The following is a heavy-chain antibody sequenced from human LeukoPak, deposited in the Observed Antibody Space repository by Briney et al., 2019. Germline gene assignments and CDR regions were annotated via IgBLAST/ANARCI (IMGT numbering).Heavy chain of an antibody. Sequence: GASVKVSCKASGGTFSSYAISWVRQAPGQGLEWMGWISAYNGNTNYAQKFQGRVTMTTDTSTSTAYMELRSLRSDDTAVYYCARSAFKEPIDYWGQGTLVTVSS. D-gene: IGHD1-14*01. J-gene: IGHJ4*02. CDR2: ISAYNGNT. V-gene: IGHV1-18*01. CDR1: GGTFSSYA. CDR3: ARSAFKEPIDY.